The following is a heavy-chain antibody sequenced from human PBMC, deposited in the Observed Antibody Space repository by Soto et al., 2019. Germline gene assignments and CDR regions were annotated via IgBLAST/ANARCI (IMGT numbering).Heavy chain of an antibody. CDR3: ARELYSSSANYDYGMDV. CDR2: ISAYTGNT. Sequence: QVQLVQSGAEVKKPGASVKVSCKASGYTFISYGISWVRQAPGQGLEWMGWISAYTGNTNYAQKLQGRVTLTTDTSTSTAYMELRSLRSDDTAVDYGARELYSSSANYDYGMDVWGQGTTVAVSS. D-gene: IGHD6-6*01. J-gene: IGHJ6*02. V-gene: IGHV1-18*01. CDR1: GYTFISYG.